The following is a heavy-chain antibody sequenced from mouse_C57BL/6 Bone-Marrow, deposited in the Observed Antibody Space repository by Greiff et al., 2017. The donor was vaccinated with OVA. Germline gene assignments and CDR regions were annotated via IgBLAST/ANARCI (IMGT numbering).Heavy chain of an antibody. Sequence: QVQLQQSGAELARPGASVKLSCKASGYTFTSYGISWVKQRTGQGLEWIGEIYPRSGNTYYNEKFKGKATLTADKSSSTAYMELRSLTSEDSAVYFCARSVVLRPPFAYWGQGTLVTVSA. V-gene: IGHV1-81*01. CDR1: GYTFTSYG. D-gene: IGHD1-2*01. CDR2: IYPRSGNT. CDR3: ARSVVLRPPFAY. J-gene: IGHJ3*01.